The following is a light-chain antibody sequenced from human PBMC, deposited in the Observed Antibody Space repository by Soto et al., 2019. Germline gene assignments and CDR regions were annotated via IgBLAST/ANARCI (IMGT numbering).Light chain of an antibody. V-gene: IGLV1-40*01. CDR3: QSYDSSLSGAV. Sequence: QPLLTQPPSVSGAPGQRVTISCTGSSSNIGATYVHWYQQLPGTAPKLLIYGNSNRPSGVPDRFSGSKSGTSASLAITGLQAEDEADYYCQSYDSSLSGAVFGGGTKLAVL. CDR1: SSNIGATYV. J-gene: IGLJ3*02. CDR2: GNS.